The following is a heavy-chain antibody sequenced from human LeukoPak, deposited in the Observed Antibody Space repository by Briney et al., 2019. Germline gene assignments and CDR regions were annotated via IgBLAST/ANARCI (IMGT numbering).Heavy chain of an antibody. D-gene: IGHD5-12*01. CDR1: GFTFRSYW. V-gene: IGHV3-7*04. CDR2: IKQDGSEK. CDR3: ARDDVDILATAVAATGHYYYYYGMDV. J-gene: IGHJ6*02. Sequence: GGSLRLSCAASGFTFRSYWMSWVRQAPGKGLERVANIKQDGSEKYYVDSVKGRFTISRDNAKNSLYLQMNSLRAEDTAVYYCARDDVDILATAVAATGHYYYYYGMDVWGQGTTVTVSS.